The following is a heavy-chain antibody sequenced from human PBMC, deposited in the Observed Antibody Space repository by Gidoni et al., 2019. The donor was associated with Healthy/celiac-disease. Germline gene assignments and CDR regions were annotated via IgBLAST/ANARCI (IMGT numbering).Heavy chain of an antibody. CDR1: GFTLSSYS. D-gene: IGHD2-15*01. CDR2: ISRMSSYI. J-gene: IGHJ6*02. Sequence: VQLVESGGGLVTPGGSLRLYCAASGFTLSSYSMNWVRQAPGKGRWWGSSISRMSSYIYYAYAVNGRFTISRDNAKNSLYLQMNSLRAEDTAVYYCARDLDSVVVAAGYYYYGMDVWGQGTTVTVSS. CDR3: ARDLDSVVVAAGYYYYGMDV. V-gene: IGHV3-21*01.